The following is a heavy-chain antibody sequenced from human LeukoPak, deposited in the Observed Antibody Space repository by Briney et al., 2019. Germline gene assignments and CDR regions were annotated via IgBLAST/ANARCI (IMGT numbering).Heavy chain of an antibody. D-gene: IGHD3-9*01. CDR2: ISGSGGST. CDR3: AREASYDILTGYYRAFDI. J-gene: IGHJ3*02. Sequence: GGSLRLSCAASGFTFSSYAMSWVRQAPGKGLEWVSAISGSGGSTYYADSVKGRFTISRDNSKNTLYLQMNSLRAEDTAVYYCAREASYDILTGYYRAFDIWGQGTMVTVSS. V-gene: IGHV3-23*01. CDR1: GFTFSSYA.